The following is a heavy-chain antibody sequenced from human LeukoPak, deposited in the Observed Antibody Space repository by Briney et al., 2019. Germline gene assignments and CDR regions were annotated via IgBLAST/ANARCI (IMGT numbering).Heavy chain of an antibody. V-gene: IGHV3-23*01. Sequence: GGSLRLSCAASGFTFSSHWMSWVRQAPGKGLEWVSGITGSGGSTYYADCVKGRFTISRDNSKNTLYLQMNSLRAEDTAVYHCVRDYRWGSFDIWGQGTMVTVSS. CDR1: GFTFSSHW. J-gene: IGHJ3*02. CDR3: VRDYRWGSFDI. CDR2: ITGSGGST. D-gene: IGHD3-16*01.